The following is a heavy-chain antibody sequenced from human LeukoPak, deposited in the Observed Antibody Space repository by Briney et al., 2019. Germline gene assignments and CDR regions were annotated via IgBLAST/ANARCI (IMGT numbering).Heavy chain of an antibody. CDR3: AREVGYYYDSSGYGTNWFDP. J-gene: IGHJ5*02. V-gene: IGHV1-69*05. Sequence: SAKVSCKASGGTFSSYAISWVRQAPGQGLEWMGGIIPIFGTANYAQKFQGRVTITTDESASTAYMELSSLRSEDTAVYYCAREVGYYYDSSGYGTNWFDPWGQGTLVTVSS. D-gene: IGHD3-22*01. CDR1: GGTFSSYA. CDR2: IIPIFGTA.